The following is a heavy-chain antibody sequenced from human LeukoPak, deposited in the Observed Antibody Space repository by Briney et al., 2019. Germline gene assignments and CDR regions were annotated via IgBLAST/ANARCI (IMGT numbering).Heavy chain of an antibody. V-gene: IGHV5-51*01. CDR3: ARPSSSWYFDY. J-gene: IGHJ4*02. Sequence: GESLKISCKGSGYSFTSYWIGWVRQMPGKGLEWIGNIYPGDYDTRNSPSFQGQVTFSADKSISTAFLQWSSLKASDTAMYYCARPSSSWYFDYWGQGTLVTVSS. D-gene: IGHD6-13*01. CDR1: GYSFTSYW. CDR2: IYPGDYDT.